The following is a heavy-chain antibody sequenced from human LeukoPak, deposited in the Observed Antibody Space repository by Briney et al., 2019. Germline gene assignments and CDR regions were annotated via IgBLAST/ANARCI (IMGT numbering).Heavy chain of an antibody. Sequence: GGSLRLSCAASGFTFDDYAMHWVRQAPGKGLEWVSGISWNSGSIGYADSVKGRFTISRDNAKNSLYLQMNSLRAEDTALYYCAKSPLGAPYYYYYYYMDVWGKGTTVTVSS. D-gene: IGHD1-26*01. V-gene: IGHV3-9*01. CDR2: ISWNSGSI. CDR3: AKSPLGAPYYYYYYYMDV. J-gene: IGHJ6*03. CDR1: GFTFDDYA.